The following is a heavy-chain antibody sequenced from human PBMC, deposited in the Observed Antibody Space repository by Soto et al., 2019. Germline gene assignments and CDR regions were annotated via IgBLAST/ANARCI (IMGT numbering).Heavy chain of an antibody. CDR2: ISSSSTI. CDR3: ASPEYYYDSSGYLADAFDV. D-gene: IGHD3-22*01. Sequence: GGSLRLSCAASGFTFSSYSMNWVRQAPGKGLEWVSYISSSSTIYYADSVKGRFTISRDNAKNSLYLQMNSLRDEDTAVYYCASPEYYYDSSGYLADAFDVWGQGTMVTVSS. CDR1: GFTFSSYS. V-gene: IGHV3-48*02. J-gene: IGHJ3*01.